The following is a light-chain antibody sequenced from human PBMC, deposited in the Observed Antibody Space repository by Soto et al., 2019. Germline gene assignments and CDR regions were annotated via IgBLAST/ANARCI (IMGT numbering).Light chain of an antibody. CDR1: SSDVGVYNH. J-gene: IGLJ1*01. V-gene: IGLV2-8*01. CDR3: SSYAGSNSYV. CDR2: EVT. Sequence: QSALTQPPSASGSPGQSVTISCTGTSSDVGVYNHVSWYQQHPGKAPKLMIFEVTKRPSGVPDRFSGSKSGNTASLTVSGPQAEDEADYYCSSYAGSNSYVFGTGTKVTVL.